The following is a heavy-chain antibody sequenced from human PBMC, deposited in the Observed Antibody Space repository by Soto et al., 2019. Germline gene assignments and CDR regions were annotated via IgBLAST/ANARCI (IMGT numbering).Heavy chain of an antibody. V-gene: IGHV3-48*01. CDR1: GFTFFSHA. Sequence: PGGSLRLSCAASGFTFFSHAMHWVRQAPGKGLEWVSGISGGGGGTYYADSVKGRFTISRDNAKNSLYLQMNSLRAEDTAVYYCARDRRIGKDGMDVWGQGTTVTVSS. J-gene: IGHJ6*02. CDR3: ARDRRIGKDGMDV. D-gene: IGHD2-15*01. CDR2: ISGGGGGT.